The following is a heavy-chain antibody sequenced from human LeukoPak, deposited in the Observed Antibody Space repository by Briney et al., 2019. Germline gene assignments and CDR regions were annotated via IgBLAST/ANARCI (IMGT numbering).Heavy chain of an antibody. CDR1: GITFSNYK. CDR3: TNTEDYGDGIGKNY. CDR2: IDTSSSYM. J-gene: IGHJ4*02. D-gene: IGHD4-17*01. V-gene: IGHV3-21*01. Sequence: GGSLRLSCAVSGITFSNYKMNWVRQAPGKGLEWVSFIDTSSSYMYYADSVKGRFTISRDNAESSLYLQMNSLRVEDTAVYYCTNTEDYGDGIGKNYWGQGTLVTVSS.